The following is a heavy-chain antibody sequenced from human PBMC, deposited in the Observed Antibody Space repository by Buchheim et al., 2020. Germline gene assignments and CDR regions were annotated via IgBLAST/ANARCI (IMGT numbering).Heavy chain of an antibody. V-gene: IGHV1-18*01. CDR1: GYSFSSYG. D-gene: IGHD1-26*01. CDR3: ARVNSGSAPGRWLDA. Sequence: QSQVVQSGSEVKKPGASVTLSCKASGYSFSSYGITWVRRAPGQGLEWIGWSNTYNGFTKYAQKFQGRVTLTTDSTTSNAYMELRSLRSDDTAVYHCARVNSGSAPGRWLDAWGQGTL. J-gene: IGHJ5*02. CDR2: SNTYNGFT.